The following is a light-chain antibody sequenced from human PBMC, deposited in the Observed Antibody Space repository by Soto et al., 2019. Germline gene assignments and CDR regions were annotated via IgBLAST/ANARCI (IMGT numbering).Light chain of an antibody. CDR3: SSYAGSKTL. V-gene: IGLV2-8*01. CDR2: EVS. J-gene: IGLJ2*01. Sequence: QSALTQPPSASGSPGQPVTISCTGTSSDVGGYNYVSWYQQHPGKAPKLMIYEVSKRPSGVPDRFSGSKSGNTASLTVSGLQAEDEADYYCSSYAGSKTLFGGGTKLTVL. CDR1: SSDVGGYNY.